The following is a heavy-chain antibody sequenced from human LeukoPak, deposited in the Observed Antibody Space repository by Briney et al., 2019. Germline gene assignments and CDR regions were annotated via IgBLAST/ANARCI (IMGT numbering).Heavy chain of an antibody. CDR2: IRYDGSNK. CDR1: GFTFSSYG. Sequence: GGSLRLSCAASGFTFSSYGMHWVRQAPGKGLEWVAFIRYDGSNKYYADSVKGRFTISRDNSKNTLYLQMNSLRAEDTAVYYCAKDFVVVTAVADYWGQGTLVTVSS. V-gene: IGHV3-30*02. D-gene: IGHD2-21*02. CDR3: AKDFVVVTAVADY. J-gene: IGHJ4*02.